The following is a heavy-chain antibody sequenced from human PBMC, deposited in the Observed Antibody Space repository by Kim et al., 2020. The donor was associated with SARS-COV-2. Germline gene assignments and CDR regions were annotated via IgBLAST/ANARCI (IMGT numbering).Heavy chain of an antibody. CDR1: GGSISSYY. J-gene: IGHJ6*02. CDR2: IYYSGST. Sequence: SETLSLTCTVSGGSISSYYWSWIRQPPGKGLEWIGYIYYSGSTNYNPSLKSRVTISVDTSKNQFSLKLSSVTAADTAVYYCARAGIAVMNGMDVWGQGTTVTVSS. CDR3: ARAGIAVMNGMDV. D-gene: IGHD6-19*01. V-gene: IGHV4-59*01.